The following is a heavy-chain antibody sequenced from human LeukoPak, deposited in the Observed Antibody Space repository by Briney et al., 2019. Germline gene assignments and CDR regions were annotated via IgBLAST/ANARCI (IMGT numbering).Heavy chain of an antibody. CDR2: ISSSSSYI. D-gene: IGHD6-19*01. J-gene: IGHJ6*03. V-gene: IGHV3-21*01. CDR1: GFTFSSYG. Sequence: GGSLRLSCAASGFTFSSYGMNWVRQAPGKGLEWVASISSSSSYIYYADSVKGRFTISRDNAKNSLYLQMNSLRAEDTAVYYCATDYGYSSGWYYYYYMDVWGKGTTVTVSS. CDR3: ATDYGYSSGWYYYYYMDV.